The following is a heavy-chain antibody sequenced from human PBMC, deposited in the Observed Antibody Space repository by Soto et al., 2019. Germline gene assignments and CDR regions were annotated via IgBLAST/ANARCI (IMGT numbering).Heavy chain of an antibody. CDR3: ARDRRGYSYGPYYYYYGMDV. CDR1: GFTFSSYS. D-gene: IGHD5-18*01. Sequence: PGGSLRLSCAASGFTFSSYSMNWVRQAPGKGLEWVSSISSSSSYIYYADSVKGRFTISRDNAKNSLYLQMNSLRAEDTAVYYCARDRRGYSYGPYYYYYGMDVWGQGTTVTVSS. V-gene: IGHV3-21*01. CDR2: ISSSSSYI. J-gene: IGHJ6*02.